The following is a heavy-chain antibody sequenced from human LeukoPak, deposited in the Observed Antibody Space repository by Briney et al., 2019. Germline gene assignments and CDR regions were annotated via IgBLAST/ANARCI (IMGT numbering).Heavy chain of an antibody. D-gene: IGHD3-10*01. CDR3: ARGALGVWFGELNYFDY. CDR1: GGSFRNYY. CDR2: ISQSGST. Sequence: PSETLSLTCSVYGGSFRNYYWTWIRQPPGKGLEWIGEISQSGSTNYNPSLKSRVTISVDTSKNQFSLKLSAVTAADTAVYYCARGALGVWFGELNYFDYWGQGTLVTVSS. V-gene: IGHV4-34*01. J-gene: IGHJ4*02.